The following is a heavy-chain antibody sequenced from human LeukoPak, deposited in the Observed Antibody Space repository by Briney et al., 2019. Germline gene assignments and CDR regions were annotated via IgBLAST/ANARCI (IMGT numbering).Heavy chain of an antibody. CDR3: ARDPVMTTVTRNYFDY. CDR2: ISFDGSNK. Sequence: PGRSLRLSCAASGFTFSSYAMHWVRQAPGKGLEWVAVISFDGSNKYYADSVKGRFTISRDNSKNTLYLQMNSLRAEDTAVYYCARDPVMTTVTRNYFDYWGQGTLVTVSS. J-gene: IGHJ4*02. CDR1: GFTFSSYA. V-gene: IGHV3-30*04. D-gene: IGHD4-17*01.